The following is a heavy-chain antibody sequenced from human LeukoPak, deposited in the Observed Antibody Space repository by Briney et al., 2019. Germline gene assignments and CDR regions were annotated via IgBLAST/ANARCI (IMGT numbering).Heavy chain of an antibody. J-gene: IGHJ4*02. D-gene: IGHD2-8*01. V-gene: IGHV4-39*01. CDR3: ARVGYCTNGVCSQRIFDY. Sequence: SETLSLTCTVSGGSISSSSYYWGWIRQPPGKGLEWIGSIYYSGSTYYNPSLKSRVTISVDTSKNQFSLKLSPVTAADTAVYYCARVGYCTNGVCSQRIFDYWGQGTLVTVSS. CDR2: IYYSGST. CDR1: GGSISSSSYY.